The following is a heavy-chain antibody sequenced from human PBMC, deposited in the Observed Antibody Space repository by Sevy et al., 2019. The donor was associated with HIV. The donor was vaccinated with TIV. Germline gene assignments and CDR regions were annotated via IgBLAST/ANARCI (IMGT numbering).Heavy chain of an antibody. V-gene: IGHV4-31*03. Sequence: SETLSLTCTVSGGSISSGGYYWSWIRQHPGKGLEWIGYIYYSGSTYYHPSLKSRVTISVDTSKNQFSLKLSSVAAADTAVYYCARAGGSGSYPFDYWGQGTLVTVSS. J-gene: IGHJ4*02. CDR1: GGSISSGGYY. CDR3: ARAGGSGSYPFDY. CDR2: IYYSGST. D-gene: IGHD3-10*01.